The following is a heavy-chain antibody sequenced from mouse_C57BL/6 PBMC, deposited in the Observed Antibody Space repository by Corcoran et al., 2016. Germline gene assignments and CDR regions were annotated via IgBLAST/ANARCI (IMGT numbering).Heavy chain of an antibody. CDR3: ARRAGDWYFDV. Sequence: QIQLVQSGPELKKPGETVKISCKASGDTFTTYGMCWVKQAPGKGLKWMGWINTYSGVPTYVDDFKGRFAFSLETSASTAYLQINNLKNEDTATYFCARRAGDWYFDVWGTGTTVTVSS. CDR2: INTYSGVP. CDR1: GDTFTTYG. V-gene: IGHV9-3*01. D-gene: IGHD3-3*01. J-gene: IGHJ1*03.